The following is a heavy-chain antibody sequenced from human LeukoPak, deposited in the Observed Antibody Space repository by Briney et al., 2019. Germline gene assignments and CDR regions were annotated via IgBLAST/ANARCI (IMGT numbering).Heavy chain of an antibody. D-gene: IGHD6-19*01. J-gene: IGHJ6*03. CDR3: ARDAPYSSGWYDVDYYYYMDV. CDR2: ISSSSSYI. V-gene: IGHV3-21*01. CDR1: GFTFRSYS. Sequence: GGSLRLSCAASGFTFRSYSMNWVRQAPGKGLEWVSSISSSSSYIYYADSVKGRFTISRDNAKNSLYLQMNSLRAEDTAVYYCARDAPYSSGWYDVDYYYYMDVWGKGTTVTVSS.